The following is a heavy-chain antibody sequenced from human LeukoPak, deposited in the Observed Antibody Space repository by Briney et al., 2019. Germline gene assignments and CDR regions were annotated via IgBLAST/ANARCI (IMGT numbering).Heavy chain of an antibody. D-gene: IGHD5-18*01. CDR1: GFTFSSYA. CDR2: ISGSGGST. V-gene: IGHV3-23*01. Sequence: PGGSLRLSCAASGFTFSSYAMSWVRQAPGKGLEWVSAISGSGGSTYYADSVKGRFTISRDNSKNTLYLQMNSLRAEDTAVYYCARGYSYGYARYFDYWGQGTLVTVSS. CDR3: ARGYSYGYARYFDY. J-gene: IGHJ4*02.